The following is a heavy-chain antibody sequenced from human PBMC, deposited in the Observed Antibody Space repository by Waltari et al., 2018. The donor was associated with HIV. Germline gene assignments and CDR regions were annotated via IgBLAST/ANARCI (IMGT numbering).Heavy chain of an antibody. CDR2: INHSGST. CDR3: ARRSCSSTSCYARARGGMDV. CDR1: GGSFSGYY. Sequence: QVQLQQWGAGLLKPSETLSLTCAVYGGSFSGYYWSWISQPPGKGLEWIGEINHSGSTNYNPSLKSRVTISVDTSKNQFSLKLSSVTAADTAVYYCARRSCSSTSCYARARGGMDVWGQGTTVTVSS. V-gene: IGHV4-34*01. D-gene: IGHD2-2*01. J-gene: IGHJ6*02.